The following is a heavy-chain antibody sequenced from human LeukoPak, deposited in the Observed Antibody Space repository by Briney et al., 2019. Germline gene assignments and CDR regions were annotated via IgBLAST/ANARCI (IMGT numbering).Heavy chain of an antibody. Sequence: GGSLRLSCAASGFTFSSYSMNWVRQAPGKGLEWVSAISGSGGSTYYADSVKGRFTISRDNSKNTLYLQMNSLRAEDTAVYYCAKKGQWLDIYYFDYWGQGTLVTVSS. CDR3: AKKGQWLDIYYFDY. CDR2: ISGSGGST. V-gene: IGHV3-23*01. D-gene: IGHD6-19*01. J-gene: IGHJ4*02. CDR1: GFTFSSYS.